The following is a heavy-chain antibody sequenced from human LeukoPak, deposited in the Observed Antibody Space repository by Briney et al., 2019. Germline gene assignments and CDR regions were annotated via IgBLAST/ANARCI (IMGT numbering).Heavy chain of an antibody. CDR2: ISAYNGNT. V-gene: IGHV1-18*01. CDR3: ARDSGSYYAHPHFDY. Sequence: QVSFKASGYPFTSYGISWVRPAPGQGLGWMGWISAYNGNTNYAQKLQGRVTMTTDTSTSTAYMELRSLRSDDTAVYYCARDSGSYYAHPHFDYWGQGTLVTVSS. D-gene: IGHD1-26*01. CDR1: GYPFTSYG. J-gene: IGHJ4*02.